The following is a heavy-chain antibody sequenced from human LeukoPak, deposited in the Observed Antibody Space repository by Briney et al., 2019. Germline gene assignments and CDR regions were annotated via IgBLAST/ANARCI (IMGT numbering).Heavy chain of an antibody. J-gene: IGHJ4*02. CDR2: ISSSSSYI. V-gene: IGHV3-21*01. Sequence: GGSLRLSCTASGFSFSNYAMSWVRQAPGKGLEWVSSISSSSSYIYYADSVKGRFTISRDNAKNSLYLQMNSLRAEDTAVYYCAMGYSSSWGQGTLVTVSS. D-gene: IGHD6-13*01. CDR1: GFSFSNYA. CDR3: AMGYSSS.